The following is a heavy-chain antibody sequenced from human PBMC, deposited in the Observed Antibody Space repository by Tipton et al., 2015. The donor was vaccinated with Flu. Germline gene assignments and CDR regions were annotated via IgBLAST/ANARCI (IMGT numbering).Heavy chain of an antibody. CDR3: AKDRGTAAPYYYGMDV. CDR1: GFTFSSYG. D-gene: IGHD6-13*01. V-gene: IGHV3-30*18. Sequence: SLRLSCPASGFTFSSYGMHWVRQAPGKGLEWVAVISYDGSDKYYADSVKGRFTISRDNSKNMLYLQMNSLRAEDTAVFYCAKDRGTAAPYYYGMDVWGQGTAVTVSS. CDR2: ISYDGSDK. J-gene: IGHJ6*02.